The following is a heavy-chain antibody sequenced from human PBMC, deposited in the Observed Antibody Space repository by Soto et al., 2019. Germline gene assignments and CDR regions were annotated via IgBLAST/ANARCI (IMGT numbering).Heavy chain of an antibody. Sequence: QVKLVQSGAEVKKPGSSVKVSCKASGGTFSSYTISWVRQAPGQGLEWMGRIIPILGIANYAQKFQGRVTITADKSTSTAYMELSSLRSEDTAVYYCARGAWGADYYYMDVWGKGTTVTVSS. J-gene: IGHJ6*03. CDR2: IIPILGIA. CDR3: ARGAWGADYYYMDV. V-gene: IGHV1-69*02. CDR1: GGTFSSYT. D-gene: IGHD3-16*01.